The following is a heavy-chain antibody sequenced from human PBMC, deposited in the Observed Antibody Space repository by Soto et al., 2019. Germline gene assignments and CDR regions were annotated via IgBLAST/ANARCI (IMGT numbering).Heavy chain of an antibody. V-gene: IGHV4-59*01. D-gene: IGHD4-17*01. CDR1: GGSISSYY. CDR3: ARGSTVVMLGYHYYYGMDV. CDR2: IYYSGST. Sequence: SETLSLTCTVSGGSISSYYWSWIRQPPGKGLEWIGYIYYSGSTNYNPSLKSRVTISVDTSKNQFSLKLSSVTAADTAVYYCARGSTVVMLGYHYYYGMDVWGQGTTVTVSS. J-gene: IGHJ6*02.